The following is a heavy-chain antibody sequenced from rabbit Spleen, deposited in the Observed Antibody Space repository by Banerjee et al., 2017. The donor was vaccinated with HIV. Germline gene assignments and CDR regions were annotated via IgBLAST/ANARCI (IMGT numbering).Heavy chain of an antibody. J-gene: IGHJ6*01. CDR1: GVSFSGSSY. CDR3: ARDAGTSFSTYGMDL. Sequence: QEQLEESGGDLVKPGASLTLTCIASGVSFSGSSYMCWVRQAPGKGLEWIACIDAGSSGFTYFANWAKGRFTISKTSSTTVTLQMTSLTAADTATYFCARDAGTSFSTYGMDLWGPGTLVTVS. D-gene: IGHD8-1*01. V-gene: IGHV1S45*01. CDR2: IDAGSSGFT.